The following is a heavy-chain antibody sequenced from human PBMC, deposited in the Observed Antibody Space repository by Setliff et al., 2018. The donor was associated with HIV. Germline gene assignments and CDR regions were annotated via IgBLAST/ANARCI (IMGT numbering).Heavy chain of an antibody. CDR3: ARELPGYSSSWSYFDY. CDR2: IIPILGIA. V-gene: IGHV1-69*02. J-gene: IGHJ4*02. Sequence: GASVKVSCKASGGTFSSYTISWVRQAPGQGLEWMGRIIPILGIANYAQKFQGRVTMTRDTSISTAYMELSRLRSDDTAVYYCARELPGYSSSWSYFDYWGQGTLVTVSS. CDR1: GGTFSSYT. D-gene: IGHD6-13*01.